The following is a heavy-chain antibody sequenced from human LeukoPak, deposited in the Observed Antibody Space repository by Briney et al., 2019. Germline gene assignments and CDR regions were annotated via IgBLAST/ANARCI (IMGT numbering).Heavy chain of an antibody. V-gene: IGHV3-64*04. CDR2: ISSNGATT. Sequence: GGSLRLSCSASGFTFNRFYLHWVRQAPGKGLEFVSHISSNGATTYSADSVKGRFTISRDNSKNTLYLQMNSLRAEDTAVYYCAKVLNYYGSGYFDYWGQGTLVTVSS. CDR1: GFTFNRFY. D-gene: IGHD3-10*01. CDR3: AKVLNYYGSGYFDY. J-gene: IGHJ4*02.